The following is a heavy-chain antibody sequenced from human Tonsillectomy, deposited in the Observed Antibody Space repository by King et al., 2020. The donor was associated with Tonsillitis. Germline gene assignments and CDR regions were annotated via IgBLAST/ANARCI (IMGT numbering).Heavy chain of an antibody. Sequence: EVKLVQSGAEVKKPGESLKISCQGSGYSFTSYWIGWVRQMPGKGLEWMGTIYPGDSDTRYSPSFQGQVTISVDKSISTAYLQWSSLKASDTPMYDCASLSRYITMYGMDVWGQGTTVTVSS. D-gene: IGHD5-18*01. CDR2: IYPGDSDT. V-gene: IGHV5-51*01. CDR3: ASLSRYITMYGMDV. J-gene: IGHJ6*02. CDR1: GYSFTSYW.